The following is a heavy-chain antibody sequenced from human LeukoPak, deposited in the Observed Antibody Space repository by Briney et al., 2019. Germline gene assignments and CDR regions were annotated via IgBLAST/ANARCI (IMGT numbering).Heavy chain of an antibody. Sequence: SETLSLTCTVPGDSISSSYWNWIRQTPGKGLEWIGYISASGNTNYNPSLKSRIIISVDMSKNQFSLKLSSVTAADTAVYYCARLIPGTTGLRKNYFDYWGQGTLVTVSS. CDR3: ARLIPGTTGLRKNYFDY. J-gene: IGHJ4*02. V-gene: IGHV4-4*09. CDR1: GDSISSSY. D-gene: IGHD1-20*01. CDR2: ISASGNT.